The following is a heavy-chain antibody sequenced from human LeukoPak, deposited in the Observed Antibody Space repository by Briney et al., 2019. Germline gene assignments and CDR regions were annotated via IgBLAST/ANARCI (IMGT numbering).Heavy chain of an antibody. Sequence: GGSLRLSGAASGFTFSSYAMSGVRQAPGKGLEGVSGISDSGGTVDYADSLKGRFTISRDNSKNSLYLQMHSLRAEDTAVYYCAKKLSGSYKGFDYWGQGTLVTVSS. CDR1: GFTFSSYA. CDR3: AKKLSGSYKGFDY. J-gene: IGHJ4*02. CDR2: ISDSGGTV. D-gene: IGHD1-26*01. V-gene: IGHV3-23*01.